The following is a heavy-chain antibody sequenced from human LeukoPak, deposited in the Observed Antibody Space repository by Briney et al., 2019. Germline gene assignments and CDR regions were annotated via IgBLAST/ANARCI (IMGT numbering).Heavy chain of an antibody. CDR3: AKDTHRGVVRGFLDY. D-gene: IGHD3-10*01. V-gene: IGHV3-9*01. CDR1: GFTFDDYA. CDR2: ISWNSGSI. J-gene: IGHJ4*02. Sequence: GRPLRLSCAASGFTFDDYAMHWVRQAPGKGLEWVSGISWNSGSIGYADSVKGRFTISRDNAKNSLSLQMNSLRAEDTALYYCAKDTHRGVVRGFLDYWGQGTLVTVSS.